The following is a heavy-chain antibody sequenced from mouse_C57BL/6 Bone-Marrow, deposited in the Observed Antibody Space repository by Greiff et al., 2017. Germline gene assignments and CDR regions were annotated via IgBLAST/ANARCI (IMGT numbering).Heavy chain of an antibody. D-gene: IGHD2-1*01. Sequence: VQLQQSGAELARPGASVKLSCKASGYTFTSYGISWVKQRTGQGLEWIGEIYPRSGNTYYNEKFKGKATPTADKSSSTAYMELRSLTSEDSAVYFCAIYGRNAMDYWGQGTSVTVSS. CDR1: GYTFTSYG. CDR3: AIYGRNAMDY. V-gene: IGHV1-81*01. J-gene: IGHJ4*01. CDR2: IYPRSGNT.